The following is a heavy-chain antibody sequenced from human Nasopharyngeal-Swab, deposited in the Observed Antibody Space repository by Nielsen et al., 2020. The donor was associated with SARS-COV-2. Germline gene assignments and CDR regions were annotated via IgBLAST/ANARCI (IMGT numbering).Heavy chain of an antibody. CDR1: GGSVSSGSYY. Sequence: SETLSLTCTVSGGSVSSGSYYWSWIRQPPGKGLEWIGYIYYSGSTNYNPSLKSRVTISVDTSKNQFSLKLSSVTAADTAVYYCAKKEDYWGQGTLVTVSS. J-gene: IGHJ4*02. V-gene: IGHV4-61*01. CDR2: IYYSGST. CDR3: AKKEDY.